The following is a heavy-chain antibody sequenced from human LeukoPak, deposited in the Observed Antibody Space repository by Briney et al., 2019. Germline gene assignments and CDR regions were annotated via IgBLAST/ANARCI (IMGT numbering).Heavy chain of an antibody. Sequence: QPGRSLTLSCAASGFTFDDYAMPWVRQAPGKGLEWVSGISWNSGSIGYADSVKGRFTISRDNAKNSLYLQMNSLRAEDAALYYCAKGPYDSSGYYEYYFDYWGQGTLVTVSS. CDR2: ISWNSGSI. D-gene: IGHD3-22*01. V-gene: IGHV3-9*01. CDR3: AKGPYDSSGYYEYYFDY. J-gene: IGHJ4*02. CDR1: GFTFDDYA.